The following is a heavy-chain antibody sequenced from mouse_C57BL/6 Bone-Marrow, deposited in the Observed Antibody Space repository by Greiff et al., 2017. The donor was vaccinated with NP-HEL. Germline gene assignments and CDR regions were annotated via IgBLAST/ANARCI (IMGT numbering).Heavy chain of an antibody. CDR3: ARDDGYVVWYFDV. Sequence: VQLQQSGPELVKPGASVQMSCKASGYTFTDYNMHWVKQSHGKSLEWIGYINPNNGGTSYNQKFKGKATLTVNKSSSTAYMELRSLTSEESAVYYCARDDGYVVWYFDVWGTGTTVTVSS. J-gene: IGHJ1*03. CDR2: INPNNGGT. V-gene: IGHV1-22*01. D-gene: IGHD2-3*01. CDR1: GYTFTDYN.